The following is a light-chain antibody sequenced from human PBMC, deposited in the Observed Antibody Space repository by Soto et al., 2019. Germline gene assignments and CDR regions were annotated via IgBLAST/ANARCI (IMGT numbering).Light chain of an antibody. J-gene: IGKJ5*01. CDR2: GAS. CDR1: QSVRSNF. CDR3: QQYGSSPIT. V-gene: IGKV3-20*01. Sequence: EIVWTQSPGTLSLSPGERATLSCRASQSVRSNFLAWYQQKPGQAPRLLIFGASSRATGIPARFSGSGSGTEFTLTISRLEPEDFAVYYCQQYGSSPITFGQGTRLEI.